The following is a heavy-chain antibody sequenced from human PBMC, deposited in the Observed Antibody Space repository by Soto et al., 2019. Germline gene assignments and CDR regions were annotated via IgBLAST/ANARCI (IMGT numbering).Heavy chain of an antibody. CDR2: MNPNRTNT. CDR3: VRGGFLSHDHVIIAPATLCFDH. Sequence: ASVKVSCKAAGYTFTTYDINWVRQAPGQGLEWMGWMNPNRTNTGYAEKFQGRVTMTRDTSISTAYMELSSLRYDDTAVYYCVRGGFLSHDHVIIAPATLCFDHWGQGTLVTVSS. V-gene: IGHV1-8*01. D-gene: IGHD3-16*01. J-gene: IGHJ5*02. CDR1: GYTFTTYD.